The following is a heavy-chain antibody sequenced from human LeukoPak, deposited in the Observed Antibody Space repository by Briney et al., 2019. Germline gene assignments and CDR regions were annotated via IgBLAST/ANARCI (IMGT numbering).Heavy chain of an antibody. CDR3: APYSSGPPRY. Sequence: SETLSLTCTVSGGFITSSFYWSWIRQSPGKGLEWIGYIYNSGGTKYNPSLKSRLTISVDTSKNQFSLKLSSVTAADTAVYYCAPYSSGPPRYWGQGTLVTVSS. CDR2: IYNSGGT. D-gene: IGHD6-19*01. CDR1: GGFITSSFY. V-gene: IGHV4-4*08. J-gene: IGHJ4*02.